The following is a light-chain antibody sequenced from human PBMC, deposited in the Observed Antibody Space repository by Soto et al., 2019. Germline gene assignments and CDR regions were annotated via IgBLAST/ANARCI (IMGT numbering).Light chain of an antibody. J-gene: IGLJ2*01. Sequence: QSVLTQPASVSGSPGQSITISCTGPSSDVGGYNYVSWYQQHPGKAPKLMIYDVSNRPSGVSNRFSGSKSGNTASLTISGLQAEDEADYYCSSYTSSSTLGVVFGGGTKLTVL. V-gene: IGLV2-14*01. CDR2: DVS. CDR3: SSYTSSSTLGVV. CDR1: SSDVGGYNY.